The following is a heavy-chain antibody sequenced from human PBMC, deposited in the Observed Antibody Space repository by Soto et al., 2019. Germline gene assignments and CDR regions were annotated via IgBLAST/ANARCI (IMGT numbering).Heavy chain of an antibody. J-gene: IGHJ5*02. V-gene: IGHV4-39*01. CDR2: IYYSGST. CDR3: ARHGPPFGVVIIPVAWFDP. CDR1: GGSISSSSYY. D-gene: IGHD3-3*01. Sequence: QLQLQESGPGLVKPSETLSLTCTVSGGSISSSSYYWGWIRQPPGKGLEWIGSIYYSGSTYYNPSLKSRVTISVDTSKNQFSLKLSSVTAADTAVYYCARHGPPFGVVIIPVAWFDPWGQGTLVTVSS.